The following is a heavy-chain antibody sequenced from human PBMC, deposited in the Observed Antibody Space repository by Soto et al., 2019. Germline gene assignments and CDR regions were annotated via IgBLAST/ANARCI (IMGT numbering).Heavy chain of an antibody. CDR3: AKDILRDQLDWGMAV. D-gene: IGHD3-9*01. CDR2: ISYDGRRK. CDR1: GFIFSGYG. V-gene: IGHV3-30*18. J-gene: IGHJ6*02. Sequence: QVQLVESGGGVVQPGGSLRLSCSGSGFIFSGYGMHWVRQPPGKGLEWVAVISYDGRRKYYEDSVKGRFTVSRDNSKNTVYLEMNSLRVEDSAIYYCAKDILRDQLDWGMAVWGQGTTVTVSS.